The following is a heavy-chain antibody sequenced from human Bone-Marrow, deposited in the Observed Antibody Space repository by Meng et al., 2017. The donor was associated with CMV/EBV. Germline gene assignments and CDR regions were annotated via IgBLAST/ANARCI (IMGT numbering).Heavy chain of an antibody. V-gene: IGHV3-33*01. CDR2: IWDDGRNK. J-gene: IGHJ4*02. Sequence: GESLKISCAASGFTFSDFGMHWVRQAPGKGLEWVGVIWDDGRNKHYADSVKGRFTISRDISKNTVYLQMNSLRAEDTAVYYCARSSSSWGGVFDYWGQGTLVTVSS. CDR3: ARSSSSWGGVFDY. CDR1: GFTFSDFG. D-gene: IGHD6-13*01.